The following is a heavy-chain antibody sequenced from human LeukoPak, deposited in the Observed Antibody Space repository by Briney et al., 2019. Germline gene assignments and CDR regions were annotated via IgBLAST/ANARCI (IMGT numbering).Heavy chain of an antibody. J-gene: IGHJ4*02. Sequence: GSLRLSCAASGFTFSRYSMNWVRQAPGQGLEWVASASSSSSFVSYVDSVKGRFTISRDNADNSLYLHMSRLRAEDTAVYYCARLGGAYVSGFYFDSWGQGTLVTVSS. CDR1: GFTFSRYS. CDR3: ARLGGAYVSGFYFDS. V-gene: IGHV3-21*01. D-gene: IGHD3-10*01. CDR2: ASSSSSFV.